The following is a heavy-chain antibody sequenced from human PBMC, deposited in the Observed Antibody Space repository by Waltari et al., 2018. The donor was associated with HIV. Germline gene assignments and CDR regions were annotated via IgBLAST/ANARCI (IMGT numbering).Heavy chain of an antibody. Sequence: EVQLVESGGGLVQTGGSLRLSCAASGFTFSSYNMNWVRQDPGRGLEWLSSMRNSGSAIYYADSVKCRFTISRDNAKNSLYLQMNSLRDEDTAVYYCARDLVAPGNFFDYWGQGTLVTVSS. CDR1: GFTFSSYN. D-gene: IGHD5-12*01. V-gene: IGHV3-48*02. J-gene: IGHJ4*02. CDR3: ARDLVAPGNFFDY. CDR2: MRNSGSAI.